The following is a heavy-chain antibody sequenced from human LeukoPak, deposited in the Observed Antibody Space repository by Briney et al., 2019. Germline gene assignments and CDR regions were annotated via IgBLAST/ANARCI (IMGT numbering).Heavy chain of an antibody. CDR3: ARAGILTGYPDYYYYYGMDV. J-gene: IGHJ6*02. V-gene: IGHV4-4*07. D-gene: IGHD3-9*01. CDR2: IYTSGST. CDR1: GGSISSFY. Sequence: SEALSLTCTVSGGSISSFYWSWIRQPAGKGLEWIGRIYTSGSTNYNPFLKSRVTMSVDTSKNQFSLKLSSVTAADTAVYYCARAGILTGYPDYYYYYGMDVWGQGTTVTVSS.